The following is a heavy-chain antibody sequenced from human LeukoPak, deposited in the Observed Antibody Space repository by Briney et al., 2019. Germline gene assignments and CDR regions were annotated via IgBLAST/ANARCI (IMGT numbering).Heavy chain of an antibody. D-gene: IGHD3-10*01. CDR2: INPNSGGT. Sequence: ASVKVSCKASGYTFTGYYIHWVRQAPGQGLEWMGWINPNSGGTDYAQKFQGRVTMTRDTSISTAYMELSRLRSDDTAVYYCARGPYLSGLLWFGETSNWFDPWGQGTLVTVSS. CDR3: ARGPYLSGLLWFGETSNWFDP. J-gene: IGHJ5*02. CDR1: GYTFTGYY. V-gene: IGHV1-2*02.